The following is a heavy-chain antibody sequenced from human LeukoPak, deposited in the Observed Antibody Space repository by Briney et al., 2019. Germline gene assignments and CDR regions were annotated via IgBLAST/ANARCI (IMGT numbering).Heavy chain of an antibody. CDR1: GFTFSDYQ. CDR2: ISSSGSTM. D-gene: IGHD3-10*01. CDR3: ARGWFGDEPTLND. Sequence: GGSLRLSCAGSGFTFSDYQMSWIRHAPGKGLVWVSYISSSGSTMYYADSVKGRFTISRDNAKNTLYLQMNSLRAEDTAVYYCARGWFGDEPTLNDWGQGTLVTVSS. J-gene: IGHJ4*02. V-gene: IGHV3-11*04.